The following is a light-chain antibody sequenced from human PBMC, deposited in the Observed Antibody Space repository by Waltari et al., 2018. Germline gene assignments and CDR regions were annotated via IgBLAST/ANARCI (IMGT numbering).Light chain of an antibody. V-gene: IGKV1-17*01. Sequence: DIQMTQSPYSLSASVRDRVTITCLASQDIRNDLGWYQQQPGKAPKRLIYAASSLQSGVPSRFSGSGSGTEFTLTISSLQPEDFASYYCLQYNGYPWTFGQGTKVEIK. J-gene: IGKJ1*01. CDR3: LQYNGYPWT. CDR1: QDIRND. CDR2: AAS.